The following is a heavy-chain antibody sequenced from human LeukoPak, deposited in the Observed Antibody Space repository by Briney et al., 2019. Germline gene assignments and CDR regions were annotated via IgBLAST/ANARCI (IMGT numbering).Heavy chain of an antibody. J-gene: IGHJ6*02. CDR3: ARDGLRGYYYGMDV. D-gene: IGHD6-19*01. CDR2: IYSGGST. Sequence: PGGSLRLSCAASGFTVSSNYMSWVRQAPGEGLEWVSVIYSGGSTYYADSVKGRFTISRDNSKNTLYLEMNSLRAEDTAVYYCARDGLRGYYYGMDVWGQGTTVTVSS. V-gene: IGHV3-53*01. CDR1: GFTVSSNY.